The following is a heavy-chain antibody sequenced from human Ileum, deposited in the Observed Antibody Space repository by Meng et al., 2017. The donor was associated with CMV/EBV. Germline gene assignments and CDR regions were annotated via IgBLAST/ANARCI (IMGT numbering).Heavy chain of an antibody. CDR3: ARMSLFWYFDL. V-gene: IGHV4-39*07. CDR1: IFSNYA. CDR2: IYSSGHT. Sequence: IFSNYAMNWVRQAPGKGLEWIGSIYSSGHTYFNPSLKSRVSISVDMSENQFSLNLTSVTAADTAVHYCARMSLFWYFDLWGRGALVTVSS. J-gene: IGHJ2*01.